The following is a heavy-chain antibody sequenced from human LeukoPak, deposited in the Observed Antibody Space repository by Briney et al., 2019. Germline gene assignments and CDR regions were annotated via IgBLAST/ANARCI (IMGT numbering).Heavy chain of an antibody. CDR3: AKRSFSYTAMVYYFDY. CDR1: GFTFSSYA. D-gene: IGHD5-18*01. J-gene: IGHJ4*02. Sequence: GGSLRLSCAASGFTFSSYAMSWVRQAPGKGLEWVSAISGSGGSTYYADSVKGRFTISRDNSKNTLYLQTNSLRAEDTAVYYCAKRSFSYTAMVYYFDYWGQGTLVTVSS. V-gene: IGHV3-23*01. CDR2: ISGSGGST.